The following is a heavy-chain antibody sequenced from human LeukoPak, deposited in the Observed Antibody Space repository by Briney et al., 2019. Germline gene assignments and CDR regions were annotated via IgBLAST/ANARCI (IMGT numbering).Heavy chain of an antibody. D-gene: IGHD6-6*01. CDR3: ARDSRSSSHYYGMDV. V-gene: IGHV1-69*04. CDR1: GGTLSSYA. Sequence: ASVKVSCKASGGTLSSYAISWVRQAPGQGLEWMGRIIPILGMANYAQKFQGRVTITADKSTSTAYMELSSLRSEDTAVYYCARDSRSSSHYYGMDVWGQGTTVTVSS. J-gene: IGHJ6*02. CDR2: IIPILGMA.